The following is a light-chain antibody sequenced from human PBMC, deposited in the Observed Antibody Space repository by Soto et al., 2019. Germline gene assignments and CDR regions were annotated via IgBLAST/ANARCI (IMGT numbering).Light chain of an antibody. CDR2: EVS. Sequence: QSALTQPPSASGSPGQSVTISCAGTSSDVGGYNYVSWYQQYPGKVPKLMIYEVSERPSGVPDRFSGSKSGNTAFLTVSGLQPEDEADYYCLSYADTAYVFGTGTKVTVL. V-gene: IGLV2-8*01. J-gene: IGLJ1*01. CDR3: LSYADTAYV. CDR1: SSDVGGYNY.